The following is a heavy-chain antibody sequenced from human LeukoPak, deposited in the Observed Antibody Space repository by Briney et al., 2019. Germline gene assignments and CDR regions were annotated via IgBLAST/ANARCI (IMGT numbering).Heavy chain of an antibody. CDR3: ARLSLYDSSVGY. V-gene: IGHV4-39*01. J-gene: IGHJ4*02. CDR2: IYYSGST. CDR1: GFTVSSNY. D-gene: IGHD3-22*01. Sequence: GSLRLSCAASGFTVSSNYMSWVRQPPGKGLEWIGSIYYSGSTYYNPSLKSRVTISVDTSKNQFSLKLSSVTAADTAVYYCARLSLYDSSVGYWGQGTLVTVSS.